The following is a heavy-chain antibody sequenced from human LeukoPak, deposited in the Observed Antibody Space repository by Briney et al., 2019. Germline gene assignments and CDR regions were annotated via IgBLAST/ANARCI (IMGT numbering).Heavy chain of an antibody. D-gene: IGHD1-26*01. CDR3: AKGTVGAKY. CDR2: ISSGATTT. CDR1: GFTLTSDS. Sequence: PGGSLRLSCAASGFTLTSDSMNWVRQAPGKGLEWISYISSGATTTYYADFVKGRFTIPRDNAKNSLYLQMNSLRVDDTAVYYCAKGTVGAKYWGQGTLVIVSS. J-gene: IGHJ4*02. V-gene: IGHV3-48*04.